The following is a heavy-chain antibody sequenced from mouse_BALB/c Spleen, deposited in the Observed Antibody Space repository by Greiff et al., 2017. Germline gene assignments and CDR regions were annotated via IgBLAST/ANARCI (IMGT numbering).Heavy chain of an antibody. CDR1: GYTFTSYY. V-gene: IGHV1S56*01. D-gene: IGHD2-3*01. Sequence: QVQLQQSGPELVKPGASVKMSCKASGYTFTSYYIHWVKQRPGQGLEWIGWIYPGDGSTKYNEKFKGKTTLTADKSSSTAYMLLSSLTSEDSAIYFCARGEDGYNAFDYWGQGTTLTVSS. CDR3: ARGEDGYNAFDY. CDR2: IYPGDGST. J-gene: IGHJ2*01.